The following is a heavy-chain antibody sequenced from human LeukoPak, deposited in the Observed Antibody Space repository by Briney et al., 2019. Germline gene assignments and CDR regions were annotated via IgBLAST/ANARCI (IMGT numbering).Heavy chain of an antibody. CDR1: GFTFSSYW. CDR2: IKQDGSEK. D-gene: IGHD6-19*01. J-gene: IGHJ4*02. CDR3: ARGTIYSSGWYPPDY. Sequence: GGSLRLSCAASGFTFSSYWMTWVRQAPGKGLEWVANIKQDGSEKYYVDSLKGRFTISRDNAKKSLYLQMNSLRVEDTAVYYCARGTIYSSGWYPPDYWGQGTLVTVSS. V-gene: IGHV3-7*01.